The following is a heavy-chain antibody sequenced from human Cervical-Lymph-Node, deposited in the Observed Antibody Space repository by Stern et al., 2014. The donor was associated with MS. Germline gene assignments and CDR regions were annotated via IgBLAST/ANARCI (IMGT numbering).Heavy chain of an antibody. CDR1: GYTFTHYA. V-gene: IGHV7-4-1*02. D-gene: IGHD3-22*01. J-gene: IGHJ4*02. Sequence: QVQLVQSGSELKKPGASVKVSCRASGYTFTHYAMNWLRQAPGQGLEWMGWINSDTGNPTYAQGFTGRFVFSLDTSVSTAYLQISSLKSDDTAVYYCARDTYYDSRGPTHYWGQGTQVAVSS. CDR2: INSDTGNP. CDR3: ARDTYYDSRGPTHY.